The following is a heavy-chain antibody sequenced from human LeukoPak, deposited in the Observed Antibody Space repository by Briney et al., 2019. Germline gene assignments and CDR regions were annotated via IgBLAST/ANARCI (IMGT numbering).Heavy chain of an antibody. CDR3: ARAPRITMIVVVPGAFDI. CDR2: IYYSGST. Sequence: SETLSLTCTVSGGSISSSSYYWGWIRQPPGKGLEWIGSIYYSGSTYYNPSLKSRVTISVDTSKNQFSLKLSSVTAADTAVYYCARAPRITMIVVVPGAFDIWGQGTMVTVSS. J-gene: IGHJ3*02. D-gene: IGHD3-22*01. V-gene: IGHV4-39*07. CDR1: GGSISSSSYY.